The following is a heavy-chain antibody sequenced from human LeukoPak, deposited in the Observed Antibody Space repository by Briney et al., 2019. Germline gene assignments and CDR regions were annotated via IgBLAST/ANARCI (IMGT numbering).Heavy chain of an antibody. D-gene: IGHD3-9*01. CDR3: ARAGLRYFDWLVPDYGMDV. Sequence: GGSLRLSCAASGFTFSDYYMSWIRQAPGKGLEWVSYISSSGSTIYYADSVKGRFTISRDNAKNSLYLQMNSLRAEDTAVYYCARAGLRYFDWLVPDYGMDVWGQGTTVTVFS. V-gene: IGHV3-11*01. J-gene: IGHJ6*02. CDR1: GFTFSDYY. CDR2: ISSSGSTI.